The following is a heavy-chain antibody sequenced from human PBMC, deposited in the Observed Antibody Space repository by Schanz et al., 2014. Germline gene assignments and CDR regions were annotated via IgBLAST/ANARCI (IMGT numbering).Heavy chain of an antibody. CDR2: INPSGGST. J-gene: IGHJ4*02. Sequence: QVQLVQSGAEVKKPGASVKVSCKASGYTFSSYGITWVRQAPGQGLEWMGIINPSGGSTRYGQKFQGRVTMTRDTSTSTVYMELSSLRSEDTAVYYCARDGVDAAAGGNYWGQGTLVTVSS. CDR3: ARDGVDAAAGGNY. V-gene: IGHV1-46*03. CDR1: GYTFSSYG. D-gene: IGHD6-13*01.